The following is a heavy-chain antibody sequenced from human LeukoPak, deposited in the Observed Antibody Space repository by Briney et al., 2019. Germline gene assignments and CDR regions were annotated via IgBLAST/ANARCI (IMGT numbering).Heavy chain of an antibody. CDR1: GFTFDDYG. CDR3: AGYRYCSGGSCYSVREYYFDY. Sequence: GGSLRLSCAASGFTFDDYGMSWVRQAPGKGLEWVSGINWNGGSTGYADSVKGRFTISRDNAKNSLYLQMNSLRAEDTALYHCAGYRYCSGGSCYSVREYYFDYWGQGTLVTVSS. J-gene: IGHJ4*02. CDR2: INWNGGST. D-gene: IGHD2-15*01. V-gene: IGHV3-20*01.